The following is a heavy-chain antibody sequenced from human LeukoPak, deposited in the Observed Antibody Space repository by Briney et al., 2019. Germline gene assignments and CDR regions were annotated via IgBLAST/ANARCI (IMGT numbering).Heavy chain of an antibody. D-gene: IGHD2-15*01. CDR1: GYTFTGYY. Sequence: ASVKVSCKASGYTFTGYYMHWVRQAPGQGLEWMGWINPNSGGTNYAQKFQGRVTMTRDTSISTAYMELSRLRSDDTAVYYCARGEDIVVVVASDSYGYDYWGQGTLVTVSS. CDR3: ARGEDIVVVVASDSYGYDY. J-gene: IGHJ4*02. CDR2: INPNSGGT. V-gene: IGHV1-2*02.